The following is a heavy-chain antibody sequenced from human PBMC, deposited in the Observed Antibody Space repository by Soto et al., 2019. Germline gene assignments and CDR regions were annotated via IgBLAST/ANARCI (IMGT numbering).Heavy chain of an antibody. D-gene: IGHD6-19*01. CDR2: INSDGSST. CDR1: GFTFSSYW. V-gene: IGHV3-74*01. Sequence: SLRLSCAASGFTFSSYWMHWVRQAPGKGLVWVSRINSDGSSTSYADSVKGRFTISRDNAKNTLYLQMNSLRAEDTAVYYCAREYSSGWYEVDYWGQGTLVTVSS. CDR3: AREYSSGWYEVDY. J-gene: IGHJ4*02.